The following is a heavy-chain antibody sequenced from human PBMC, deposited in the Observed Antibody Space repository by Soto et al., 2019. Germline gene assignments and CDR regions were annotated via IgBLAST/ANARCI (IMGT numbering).Heavy chain of an antibody. CDR3: ARLYCSSSTCDSWFDP. CDR2: IDPRDSYT. J-gene: IGHJ5*02. V-gene: IGHV5-10-1*01. CDR1: GYTFTTFW. D-gene: IGHD2-2*01. Sequence: PGESLKISCTGFGYTFTTFWISWVRQMPGRGLEWMGRIDPRDSYTNYSPSFQGHVTISGDKSISTVYLQWASLKASDTAMYYCARLYCSSSTCDSWFDPWGQGXLVTVYS.